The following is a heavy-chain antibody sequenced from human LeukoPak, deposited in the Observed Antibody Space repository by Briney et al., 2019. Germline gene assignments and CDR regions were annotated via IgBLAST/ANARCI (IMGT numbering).Heavy chain of an antibody. CDR3: ARVGYDFWSGYYTGFDY. Sequence: GGSLRLSCAASGFTFSSYSMNWVRQAPGKGLEWVSSISSSSSYIYYADSVKGRFTISRDNAKNSLYLQMNSLRAEDTAVYYCARVGYDFWSGYYTGFDYWGQGTLVTVSS. V-gene: IGHV3-21*01. J-gene: IGHJ4*02. CDR2: ISSSSSYI. D-gene: IGHD3-3*01. CDR1: GFTFSSYS.